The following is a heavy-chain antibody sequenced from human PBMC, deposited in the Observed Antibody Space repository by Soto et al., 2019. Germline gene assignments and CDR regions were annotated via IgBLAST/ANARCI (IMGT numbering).Heavy chain of an antibody. J-gene: IGHJ4*02. CDR3: GLVVAANHRYYFYY. CDR1: GGTISRYT. CDR2: IIPILGIA. D-gene: IGHD2-15*01. V-gene: IGHV1-69*02. Sequence: SVKVSCKTSGGTISRYTISWVRQAPGQGLEWMGRIIPILGIANYAQKFQGRVTITADKSTSTAYMELSSLRSEDTAVYYCGLVVAANHRYYFYYWGQGTLVTVSS.